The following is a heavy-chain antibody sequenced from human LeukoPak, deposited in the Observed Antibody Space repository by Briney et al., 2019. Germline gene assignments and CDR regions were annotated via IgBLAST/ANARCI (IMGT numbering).Heavy chain of an antibody. Sequence: SETLSLTCTVSGGSISTSSYYWGWVRQPPGKGLEWIGNIFYSGSTYYSPSLKSRVTISLDTSRNQFSLKLNSVTAADTAVYYCARGGSGWNYYYYYMDVWGKGTTVTISS. CDR3: ARGGSGWNYYYYYMDV. CDR2: IFYSGST. D-gene: IGHD6-19*01. J-gene: IGHJ6*03. CDR1: GGSISTSSYY. V-gene: IGHV4-39*07.